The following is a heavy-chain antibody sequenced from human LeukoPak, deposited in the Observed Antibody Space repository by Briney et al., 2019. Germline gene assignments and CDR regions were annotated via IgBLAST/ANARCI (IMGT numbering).Heavy chain of an antibody. CDR1: GDSISSGDYY. V-gene: IGHV4-39*02. D-gene: IGHD3-16*01. J-gene: IGHJ4*02. Sequence: SETLSLTCTVSGDSISSGDYYWGWIRQPPGKGLEWIGSIYYSGSTYYNPSLKSRVTISVDTSKNQFSLKLSSVTAADTAVYYCAREGLMITFGGVIFPSHFDYWGQGTLVTVSS. CDR3: AREGLMITFGGVIFPSHFDY. CDR2: IYYSGST.